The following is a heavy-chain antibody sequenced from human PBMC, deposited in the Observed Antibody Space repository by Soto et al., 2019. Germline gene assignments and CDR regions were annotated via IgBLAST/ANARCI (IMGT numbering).Heavy chain of an antibody. V-gene: IGHV1-69*06. J-gene: IGHJ6*02. D-gene: IGHD3-10*01. CDR3: ALHTLLRVPIISYYYYDLDV. CDR2: IIPIFDTA. CDR1: GGTLSDYA. Sequence: SVKVSCKASGGTLSDYAINWVRQAPGQGLEWMGGIIPIFDTANYPQQFQDRVTITADRSTSTAYMQLSSLRSEVTAIYYCALHTLLRVPIISYYYYDLDVWGQGTPVSVS.